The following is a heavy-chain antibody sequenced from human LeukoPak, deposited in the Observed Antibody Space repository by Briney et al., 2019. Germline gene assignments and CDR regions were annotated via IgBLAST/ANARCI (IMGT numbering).Heavy chain of an antibody. CDR3: GRVIPSGSYGLPHLSAFAI. V-gene: IGHV4-4*07. D-gene: IGHD1-26*01. CDR2: IYTSGST. Sequence: PSETLSLTCSVSGASISSHYWSWIRQPAGKGLEWIGRIYTSGSTNYNPSLKSRVTMSVETFKNQFSLKLSSVTAADTAVDYCGRVIPSGSYGLPHLSAFAIWGQGTMVTASS. J-gene: IGHJ3*02. CDR1: GASISSHY.